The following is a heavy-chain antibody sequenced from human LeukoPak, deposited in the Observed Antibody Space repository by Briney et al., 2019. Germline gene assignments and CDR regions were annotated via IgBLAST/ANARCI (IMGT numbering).Heavy chain of an antibody. Sequence: GGSLRLSCAASGFTVSSNYMSWVRRAPGKGLEWVSVIYSGGSTYYADSVKGRFTISRDNSKNTLYLQMNSLRAEDTAVYYCAGRRVLDASFDYWGQGTLVTVSS. CDR3: AGRRVLDASFDY. J-gene: IGHJ4*02. V-gene: IGHV3-66*02. D-gene: IGHD3-16*01. CDR2: IYSGGST. CDR1: GFTVSSNY.